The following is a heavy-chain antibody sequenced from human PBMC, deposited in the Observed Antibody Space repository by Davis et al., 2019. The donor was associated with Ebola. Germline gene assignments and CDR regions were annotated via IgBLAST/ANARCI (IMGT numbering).Heavy chain of an antibody. D-gene: IGHD5-18*01. V-gene: IGHV3-74*01. CDR2: ISSDGSST. Sequence: PGGSLRLSCTASGFTFSGYWMHWVRQAPGKGLVWVSRISSDGSSTNYADSVKGRFTISRDNARNTLFLQMDSLGVEDTAVYYCARQLQKRGYSYGWYYYGMDVWGQGTTVTVSS. CDR3: ARQLQKRGYSYGWYYYGMDV. CDR1: GFTFSGYW. J-gene: IGHJ6*02.